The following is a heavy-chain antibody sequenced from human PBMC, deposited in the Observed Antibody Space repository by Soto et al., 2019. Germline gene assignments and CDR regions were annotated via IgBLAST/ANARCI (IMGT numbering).Heavy chain of an antibody. CDR1: GYTFTSYD. Sequence: ASVKVSCKASGYTFTSYDINWVRQATGQGLEWMGWMNPNSGNTGYAQKFQGRVTMTRNTSISTAYMELSSLRSEDTAVYYCASKGIAVAGPGGEDAFDIWGQGTMVTVSS. J-gene: IGHJ3*02. CDR3: ASKGIAVAGPGGEDAFDI. D-gene: IGHD6-19*01. V-gene: IGHV1-8*01. CDR2: MNPNSGNT.